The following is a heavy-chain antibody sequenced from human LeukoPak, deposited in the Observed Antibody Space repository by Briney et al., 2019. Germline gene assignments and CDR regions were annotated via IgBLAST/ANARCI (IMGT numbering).Heavy chain of an antibody. D-gene: IGHD6-13*01. CDR3: ARESGYSSSWYDY. V-gene: IGHV4-59*01. CDR2: IYYSGNT. J-gene: IGHJ4*02. CDR1: GGSISSYY. Sequence: PSETLSLTCTVSGGSISSYYWSWIRQPPGKGLEWIGYIYYSGNTNYNPSLKSRVTISVDTSKNQFSLKLNSVTAADTAVYYCARESGYSSSWYDYWGQGTLVTVSS.